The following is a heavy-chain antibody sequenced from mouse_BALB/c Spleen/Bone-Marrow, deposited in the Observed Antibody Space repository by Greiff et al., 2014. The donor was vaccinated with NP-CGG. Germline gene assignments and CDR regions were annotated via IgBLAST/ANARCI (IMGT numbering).Heavy chain of an antibody. CDR3: VRSRLRDWYFDV. V-gene: IGHV1S56*01. J-gene: IGHJ1*01. CDR2: IFPGDSTT. CDR1: GNTFTSYD. D-gene: IGHD1-2*01. Sequence: VQLQQSGVELVKPGASVKLSCKASGNTFTSYDINWVRQRPEQGLEWIGWIFPGDSTTKYNGKFKGKATLSTDKSSSTVHMQLSRLTSEDSAVYFCVRSRLRDWYFDVWGAGTTVTISS.